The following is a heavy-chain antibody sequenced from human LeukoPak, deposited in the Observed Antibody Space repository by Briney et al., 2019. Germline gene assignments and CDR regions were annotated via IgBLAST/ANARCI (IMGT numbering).Heavy chain of an antibody. J-gene: IGHJ4*02. CDR3: AKAGPLFSGYYFYYFDY. V-gene: IGHV3-23*01. CDR1: GFTFSGYA. D-gene: IGHD3-22*01. Sequence: PGGSLRLSCAASGFTFSGYAMSWVRQAPGKGLEWVSAISGSGGSTYYADSVKGRFTISRDNSKNTLYLQMNSLRAEDTAVYYCAKAGPLFSGYYFYYFDYWGQGTLVTVSS. CDR2: ISGSGGST.